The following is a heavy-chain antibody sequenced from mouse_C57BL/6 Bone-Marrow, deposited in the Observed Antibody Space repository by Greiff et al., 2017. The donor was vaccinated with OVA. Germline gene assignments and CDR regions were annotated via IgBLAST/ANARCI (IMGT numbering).Heavy chain of an antibody. CDR3: ARDYDGPYWYFDV. J-gene: IGHJ1*03. V-gene: IGHV15-2*01. Sequence: QVQLKESGSELRSPGSSVKLSCKDFDSEVFPIAYMSWVRQKPGHGFEWIGGILPSIGRTIYGEKFEDKATLDADTLSNTAYLELNSLTSEDSAIYYCARDYDGPYWYFDVWGTGTTVTVSS. CDR1: DSEVFPIAY. D-gene: IGHD2-3*01. CDR2: ILPSIGRT.